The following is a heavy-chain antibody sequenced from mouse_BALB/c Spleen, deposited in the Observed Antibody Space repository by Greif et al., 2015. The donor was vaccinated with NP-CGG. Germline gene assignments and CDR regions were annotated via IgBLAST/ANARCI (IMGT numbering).Heavy chain of an antibody. CDR1: GYAFSSSW. D-gene: IGHD2-4*01. CDR3: ARSDDYDNAMDY. Sequence: VQLQQSGPELVKPGASVKISCKASGYAFSSSWMNWVKQRPGQGLEWIGRIYPGDGDTNYNGKFKGKATLTADKSSSTAYMQLSSLTSVDSAVYFCARSDDYDNAMDYWGQGTSVTVSS. J-gene: IGHJ4*01. V-gene: IGHV1-82*01. CDR2: IYPGDGDT.